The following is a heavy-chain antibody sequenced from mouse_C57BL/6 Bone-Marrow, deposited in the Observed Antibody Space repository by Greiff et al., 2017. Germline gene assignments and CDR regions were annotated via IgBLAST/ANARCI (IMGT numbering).Heavy chain of an antibody. D-gene: IGHD4-1*01. CDR1: GYTFTSSG. CDR3: ARSSLGFDV. J-gene: IGHJ1*03. V-gene: IGHV1-81*01. Sequence: QVQLKESGAELARPGASVKLSCKASGYTFTSSGISWVKQRTGQGLEWIGEIYPRSGNTYYNEKFKGKATLTANKSTSTAYMGLRSLTSEDSAVYFCARSSLGFDVWGTGTTVTVSS. CDR2: IYPRSGNT.